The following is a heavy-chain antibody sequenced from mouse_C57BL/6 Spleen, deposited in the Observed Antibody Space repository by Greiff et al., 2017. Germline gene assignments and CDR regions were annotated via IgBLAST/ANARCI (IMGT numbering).Heavy chain of an antibody. J-gene: IGHJ4*01. Sequence: EVQVVESGGGLVKPGGSLKLSCAASGFTFSSYTMSWVRQTPEKRLEWVATISGGGGNTYYPDSVKGRFTISRDNAKNTLYLQMSSLRSEDTALYYCASCPFYYAMDYWGQGTSVTVSS. CDR3: ASCPFYYAMDY. CDR1: GFTFSSYT. V-gene: IGHV5-9*01. CDR2: ISGGGGNT.